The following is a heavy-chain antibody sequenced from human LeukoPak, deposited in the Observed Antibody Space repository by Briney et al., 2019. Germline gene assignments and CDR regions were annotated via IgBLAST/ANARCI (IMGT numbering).Heavy chain of an antibody. J-gene: IGHJ4*02. V-gene: IGHV5-51*01. Sequence: GESLKISCKGSGYSSASYWIGWVRQMPGKGLEWMGFIYPGDSDTRYSPSFQGQVTISADKSLSTAYLQWSSLKASDTAMYYCARQYSRSWYGGGGYWGQGTLVTVSS. CDR2: IYPGDSDT. D-gene: IGHD6-13*01. CDR3: ARQYSRSWYGGGGY. CDR1: GYSSASYW.